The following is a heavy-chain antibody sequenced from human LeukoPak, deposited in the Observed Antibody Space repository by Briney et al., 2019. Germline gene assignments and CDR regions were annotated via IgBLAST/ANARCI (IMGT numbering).Heavy chain of an antibody. D-gene: IGHD3-22*01. CDR3: ARAPALDGSGYYSRLYYFDS. V-gene: IGHV1-2*02. Sequence: ASVKVSCKASGYTFIDYCIHWVRQAPGQGLEWMGWSNAKSGGINYAREFEGRVTMTWDTSITTAYMDLGRLTSDDTAIYYCARAPALDGSGYYSRLYYFDSWGQGTLITVSS. CDR1: GYTFIDYC. CDR2: SNAKSGGI. J-gene: IGHJ4*02.